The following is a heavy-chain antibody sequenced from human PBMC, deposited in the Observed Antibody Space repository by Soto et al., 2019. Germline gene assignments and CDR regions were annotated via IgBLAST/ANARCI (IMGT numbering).Heavy chain of an antibody. J-gene: IGHJ6*02. D-gene: IGHD1-7*01. CDR1: GGTFSSYA. V-gene: IGHV1-69*12. Sequence: QVQLVQSGAEVKKPGSSVKVSCKASGGTFSSYAISWVRQAPGQGLEWMGGIIPIFGTANYAQKFQGRVNNTADASTNTAYMGVSRLRSEDPAVYYCASVLELHYYYGMDVWGQGTTVTVSS. CDR3: ASVLELHYYYGMDV. CDR2: IIPIFGTA.